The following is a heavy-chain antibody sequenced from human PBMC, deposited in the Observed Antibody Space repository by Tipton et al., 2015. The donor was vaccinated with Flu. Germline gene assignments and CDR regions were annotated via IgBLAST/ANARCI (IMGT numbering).Heavy chain of an antibody. Sequence: TLSLTCTVSGGSISSYYWSWIRQPPGKGLEWIGYIYYSGSTNYNPSLKSRVTISVDTSKNQFSLKLSSVTAADTAVYYCARRWFGEFDAFDIWGQGTMVTVSS. J-gene: IGHJ3*02. CDR3: ARRWFGEFDAFDI. CDR1: GGSISSYY. D-gene: IGHD3-10*01. CDR2: IYYSGST. V-gene: IGHV4-59*01.